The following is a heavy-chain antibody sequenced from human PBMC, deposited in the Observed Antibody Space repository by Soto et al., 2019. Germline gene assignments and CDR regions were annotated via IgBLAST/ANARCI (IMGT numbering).Heavy chain of an antibody. CDR1: GYTFTSYG. J-gene: IGHJ3*02. CDR3: ATVLRYFDWLSTGPDAFDI. V-gene: IGHV1-18*01. CDR2: ISAYNGNT. Sequence: ASVKVSCKASGYTFTSYGISWVRQAPGQGLEWMGWISAYNGNTNYAQKLQGRVTMTTDTSTSTAYMGLRSLRSDDTAVYYCATVLRYFDWLSTGPDAFDIWGQGTMVTVSS. D-gene: IGHD3-9*01.